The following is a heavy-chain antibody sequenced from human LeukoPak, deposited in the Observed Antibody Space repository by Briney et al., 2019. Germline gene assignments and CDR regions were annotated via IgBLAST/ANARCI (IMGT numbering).Heavy chain of an antibody. Sequence: PSETLSLTCTVSGGSISSYYWSWIRQPPGKGLEWIGYIFYSGSTYYSPSLKSRVTISLDTSRNQFSLRLNSVTAADTAVYYCAKSNGYGLIDIWGQGTMVTVSS. V-gene: IGHV4-59*12. J-gene: IGHJ3*02. CDR1: GGSISSYY. CDR2: IFYSGST. D-gene: IGHD3-10*01. CDR3: AKSNGYGLIDI.